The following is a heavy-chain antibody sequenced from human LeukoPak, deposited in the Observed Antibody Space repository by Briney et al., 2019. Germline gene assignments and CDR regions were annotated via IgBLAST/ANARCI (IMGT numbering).Heavy chain of an antibody. Sequence: GGSLRLSCAASGFTFSSYDMHWVRQAPGKGLEWVAFIRYDGSNKYYADSVKGRFTISRDNSKNTLYLQMNSLGAEDTAVYYCAKDGLLRNSGWRVLRAFDIWGQGTMVTVSS. CDR2: IRYDGSNK. CDR1: GFTFSSYD. D-gene: IGHD6-19*01. V-gene: IGHV3-30*02. J-gene: IGHJ3*02. CDR3: AKDGLLRNSGWRVLRAFDI.